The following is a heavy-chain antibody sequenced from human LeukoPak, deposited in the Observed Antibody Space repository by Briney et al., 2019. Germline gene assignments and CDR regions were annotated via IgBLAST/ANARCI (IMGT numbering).Heavy chain of an antibody. CDR1: GFTFSDYY. V-gene: IGHV3-11*05. Sequence: GGSLRLSCAASGFTFSDYYMSWIRQAPGKGLEWVSYISSSSSSYTNYADSVKGRFTISRDNAKNSLYLQMNSLRAEDTAVYYCARAAGQWLVHGFDPWGQGTLVTVSS. CDR2: ISSSSSSYT. CDR3: ARAAGQWLVHGFDP. J-gene: IGHJ5*02. D-gene: IGHD6-19*01.